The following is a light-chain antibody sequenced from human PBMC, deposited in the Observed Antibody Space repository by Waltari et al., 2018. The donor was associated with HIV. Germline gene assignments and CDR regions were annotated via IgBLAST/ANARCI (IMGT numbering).Light chain of an antibody. CDR3: QQYYDSPYT. CDR1: QSLLYTSNNRNY. CDR2: WTS. J-gene: IGKJ2*01. V-gene: IGKV4-1*01. Sequence: DIVMTQSPASLAVSLGERATINCKSSQSLLYTSNNRNYLAWFQQKPGQPPKLLISWTSTRESGVPDRFSGAGSGTDFTLSISSLQAEDVAVYYCQQYYDSPYTFGQGTKLEIK.